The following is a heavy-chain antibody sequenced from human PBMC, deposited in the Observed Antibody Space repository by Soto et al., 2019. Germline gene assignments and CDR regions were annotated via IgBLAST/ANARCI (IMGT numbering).Heavy chain of an antibody. D-gene: IGHD4-17*01. J-gene: IGHJ4*02. CDR1: GFTLSDHY. CDR3: SRTTYGDRDY. Sequence: EVQLVESGGGLVQPGGSLRLSCAIFGFTLSDHYMDWIRQAPGKGLEWVGRSRNKAKSYTTDYAASVKGRVTISRDDSQNSLYLPLNSLKTEDTAVYYCSRTTYGDRDYWGQGTLVTVSS. V-gene: IGHV3-72*01. CDR2: SRNKAKSYTT.